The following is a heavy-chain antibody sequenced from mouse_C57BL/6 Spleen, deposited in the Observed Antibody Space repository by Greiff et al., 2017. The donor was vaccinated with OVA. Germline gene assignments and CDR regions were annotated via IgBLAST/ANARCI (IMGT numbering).Heavy chain of an antibody. D-gene: IGHD1-1*01. J-gene: IGHJ3*01. V-gene: IGHV1-50*01. CDR3: ASYYYGSSYDFWFAY. CDR2: IDPSDSYT. CDR1: GYTFTSYW. Sequence: VQLQQPGAELVKPGASVKLSCKASGYTFTSYWMQWVKQRPGQGLEWIGEIDPSDSYTNYNQKFKGKATLTVDTSSSTAYMQLSSLTSEDSAVYYCASYYYGSSYDFWFAYWGQGTLVTVSA.